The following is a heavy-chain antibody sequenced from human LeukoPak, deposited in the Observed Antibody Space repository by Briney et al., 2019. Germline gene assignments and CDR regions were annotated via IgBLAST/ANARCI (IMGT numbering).Heavy chain of an antibody. D-gene: IGHD3-10*01. V-gene: IGHV3-74*01. CDR3: ARDMDRYYMDV. Sequence: PAGGSLRLSCAASGFTFSSYWMHWVRQVPGKGLVWVSRINSEGTGTGYADSVKGRFTISRDNAKNTLYLQMNSLRAEDTAVYYCARDMDRYYMDVWGKGTTVTVSS. CDR1: GFTFSSYW. J-gene: IGHJ6*03. CDR2: INSEGTGT.